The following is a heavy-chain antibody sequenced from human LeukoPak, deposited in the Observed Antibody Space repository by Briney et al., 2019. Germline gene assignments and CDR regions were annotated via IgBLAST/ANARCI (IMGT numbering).Heavy chain of an antibody. Sequence: GGSLRLSCTASGFTFSAYAMMWVRQAPGKGLQWVSFISSSSSYIYYADSLKGRFTISRDNAKNSLYLQMNSLRAEDTAVYYCARAVLPSGRYYYDSSGYFGYWGQGTLVTVSS. CDR2: ISSSSSYI. CDR1: GFTFSAYA. V-gene: IGHV3-21*01. J-gene: IGHJ4*02. D-gene: IGHD3-22*01. CDR3: ARAVLPSGRYYYDSSGYFGY.